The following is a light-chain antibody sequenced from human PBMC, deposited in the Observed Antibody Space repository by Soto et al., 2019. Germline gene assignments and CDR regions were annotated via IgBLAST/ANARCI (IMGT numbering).Light chain of an antibody. CDR3: QQYYSYPRT. CDR2: DAS. J-gene: IGKJ5*01. CDR1: QTISTY. V-gene: IGKV1-39*01. Sequence: DIQMTQSPSSLSASVGDRVMITCRASQTISTYLNWYQQKPGTAPKLLIYDASTLQSGVPSRFRGSGSGTDFTLTISNLQPEDLATFYCQQYYSYPRTFGQGTRLEIK.